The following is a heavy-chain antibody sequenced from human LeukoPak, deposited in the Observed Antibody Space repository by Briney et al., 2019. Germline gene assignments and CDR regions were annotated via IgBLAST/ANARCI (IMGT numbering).Heavy chain of an antibody. V-gene: IGHV3-9*01. CDR3: AKGQATAGTEAFDI. CDR2: ISWNSGDI. J-gene: IGHJ3*02. D-gene: IGHD6-13*01. Sequence: GGPLRLSCAPSGFTFDKFAMHGFRQGRGRAREWVSAISWNSGDIGYADSMKGRFTISRDNAKNSLYLQMNSLRPEDTASYFCAKGQATAGTEAFDIWGQGTMVIVSS. CDR1: GFTFDKFA.